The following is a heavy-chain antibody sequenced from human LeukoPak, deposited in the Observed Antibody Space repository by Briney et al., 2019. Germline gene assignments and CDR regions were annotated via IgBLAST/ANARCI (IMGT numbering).Heavy chain of an antibody. CDR2: MNPNSGNT. D-gene: IGHD3-22*01. CDR1: GYTFISYD. J-gene: IGHJ4*02. V-gene: IGHV1-8*02. Sequence: GASVKVSCKASGYTFISYDINWVRQATGQGLEWMGWMNPNSGNTGYAQKFQGRVTMTRDTSTSTVYMELSSLRSEDTAVYYCARGDSSGYYLFDYWGQGTLVTVSS. CDR3: ARGDSSGYYLFDY.